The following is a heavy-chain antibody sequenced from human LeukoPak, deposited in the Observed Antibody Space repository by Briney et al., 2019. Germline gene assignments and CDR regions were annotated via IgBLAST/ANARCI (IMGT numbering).Heavy chain of an antibody. CDR3: ARGGLAWQLVDFDY. CDR1: GGSISNYY. Sequence: SETLSLTCNVSGGSISNYYWSWIRQPPGKGLEWIGEINHSGSTNYNPSLKSRVTISVDTSKNQFSLKLSSVTAADTAVYYCARGGLAWQLVDFDYWGQGTLVTVSS. CDR2: INHSGST. J-gene: IGHJ4*02. V-gene: IGHV4-34*01. D-gene: IGHD6-13*01.